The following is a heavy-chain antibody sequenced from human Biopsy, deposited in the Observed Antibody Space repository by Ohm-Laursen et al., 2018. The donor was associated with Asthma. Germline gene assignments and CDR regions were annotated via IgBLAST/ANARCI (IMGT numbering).Heavy chain of an antibody. D-gene: IGHD4-23*01. CDR2: ISYDGGNK. V-gene: IGHV3-30*03. CDR1: GITFSTYG. Sequence: SLRLSCAASGITFSTYGIHWVRQAPGKGLEWVAVISYDGGNKFYGDSVKGRFTLSRDNSRNTLYLQMNSLRVEDTAIYYCARTHERWTSIQDDALDIWGQGTMVIVSS. CDR3: ARTHERWTSIQDDALDI. J-gene: IGHJ3*02.